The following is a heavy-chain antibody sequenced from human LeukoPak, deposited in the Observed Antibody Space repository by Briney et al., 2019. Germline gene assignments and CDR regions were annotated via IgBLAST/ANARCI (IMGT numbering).Heavy chain of an antibody. CDR2: INHSGST. J-gene: IGHJ5*02. D-gene: IGHD5-24*01. CDR1: GGSFSGYY. Sequence: SETLSLTCAVYGGSFSGYYWSWIRQPPGKGLEWIGEINHSGSTNYNPSLKSRVTISVDTSKNQFSLKLSSVTAADTAVYYCARDREMATISNWFDPWGQGTLVTVSS. V-gene: IGHV4-34*01. CDR3: ARDREMATISNWFDP.